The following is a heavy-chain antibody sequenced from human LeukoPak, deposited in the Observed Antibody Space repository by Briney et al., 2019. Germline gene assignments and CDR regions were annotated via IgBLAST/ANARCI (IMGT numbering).Heavy chain of an antibody. CDR1: GFTFSSYS. CDR3: ARALGCCSSTSCQAADY. D-gene: IGHD2-2*01. CDR2: ISSSSSTI. J-gene: IGHJ4*02. V-gene: IGHV3-48*01. Sequence: GGSLRLSCAASGFTFSSYSMNWVRQAPGKGLEWVSYISSSSSTIYYADSVKGRFTISRDNAKNSLYLQMNSLRAEDTAVYYCARALGCCSSTSCQAADYWGQGTLVTVSS.